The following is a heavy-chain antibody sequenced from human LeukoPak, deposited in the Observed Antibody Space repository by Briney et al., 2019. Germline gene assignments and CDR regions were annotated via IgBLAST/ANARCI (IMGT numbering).Heavy chain of an antibody. CDR3: AREHSGGSCLDP. D-gene: IGHD2-15*01. V-gene: IGHV3-11*01. CDR1: GFTFSDYY. J-gene: IGHJ5*02. Sequence: GGSLRLSCAASGFTFSDYYMSWIRQAPGKGLEWGSYISSSGSTIYYAASVKGRFTISRDNAKNSLYLQMNSLRAEDTAVYYCAREHSGGSCLDPWGQGTLVTVSS. CDR2: ISSSGSTI.